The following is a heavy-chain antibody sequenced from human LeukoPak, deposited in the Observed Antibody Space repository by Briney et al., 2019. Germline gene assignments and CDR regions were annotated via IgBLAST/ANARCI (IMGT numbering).Heavy chain of an antibody. Sequence: SETLSLTCAVYGESFSGYYWSWIRQSPGKGLEWIGEIHHSGSAKYNPSLKSRVTISVDTSKNQFSLRLNSVTAADTAVYYCARDQTPFYWGQGSLVTVSS. J-gene: IGHJ4*02. D-gene: IGHD2-15*01. CDR3: ARDQTPFY. CDR2: IHHSGSA. CDR1: GESFSGYY. V-gene: IGHV4-34*01.